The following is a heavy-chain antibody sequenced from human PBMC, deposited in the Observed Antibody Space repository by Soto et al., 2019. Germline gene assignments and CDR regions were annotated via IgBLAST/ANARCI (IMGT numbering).Heavy chain of an antibody. CDR1: GFTFSSYA. D-gene: IGHD2-15*01. CDR3: ATGGGYCSGGSCYFDY. V-gene: IGHV3-23*01. Sequence: GGSLRLSCAASGFTFSSYAMSWVRQAPGKGLEWVSAISDSGGSTYYADSVKGRFTISRDNSKNTLYLQMNSLRAEDTAVYYCATGGGYCSGGSCYFDYWGQGTLVTVSS. J-gene: IGHJ4*02. CDR2: ISDSGGST.